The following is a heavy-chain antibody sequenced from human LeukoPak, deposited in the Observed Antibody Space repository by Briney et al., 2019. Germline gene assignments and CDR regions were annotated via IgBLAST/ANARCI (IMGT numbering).Heavy chain of an antibody. J-gene: IGHJ3*02. V-gene: IGHV4-30-4*01. D-gene: IGHD3-22*01. Sequence: SETLSLTCTVSGGSISSGDYYWSWIRQPPGKGLEWIGYIYYSGSTYYNPSLKSRVTISVDRSKNQSSLKLSSVTAADTAVYYCARTDSSGYIDAFDIWGQGTMVTVSS. CDR2: IYYSGST. CDR3: ARTDSSGYIDAFDI. CDR1: GGSISSGDYY.